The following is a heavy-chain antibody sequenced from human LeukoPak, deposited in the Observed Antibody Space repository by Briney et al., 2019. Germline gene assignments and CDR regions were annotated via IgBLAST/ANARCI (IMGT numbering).Heavy chain of an antibody. CDR1: GYSFTSYC. J-gene: IGHJ4*02. CDR3: ARQGSSWYFPFDY. CDR2: IYPGDSDT. V-gene: IGHV5-51*01. D-gene: IGHD6-13*01. Sequence: GESLKISCKGSGYSFTSYCIGWVRQMPGKSLEWMGIIYPGDSDTRYSPSFQGQVTISADKSISTAYLQWSSLKASDTAMYYCARQGSSWYFPFDYWGQGTLVTVSS.